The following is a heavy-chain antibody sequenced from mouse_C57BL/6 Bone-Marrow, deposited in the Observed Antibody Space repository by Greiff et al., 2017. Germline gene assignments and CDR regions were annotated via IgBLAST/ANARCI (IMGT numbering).Heavy chain of an antibody. CDR1: GYTFTSYT. D-gene: IGHD3-2*02. CDR2: INPSSGYT. Sequence: QVQLQQSGAELARPGASVKMSCKASGYTFTSYTMHWVKQRPGQGLEWIGYINPSSGYTKYNQKFKDKATLTADKSSSTAYMQLSSLTSEDSAVYYWAREGSSGAWGFAYWGQGTLVTVSA. J-gene: IGHJ3*01. CDR3: AREGSSGAWGFAY. V-gene: IGHV1-4*01.